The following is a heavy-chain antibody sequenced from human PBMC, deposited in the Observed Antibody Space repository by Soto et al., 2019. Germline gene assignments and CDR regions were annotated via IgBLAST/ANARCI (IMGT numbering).Heavy chain of an antibody. CDR3: ASTKYDSSAYYYWYLGL. V-gene: IGHV1-69*06. D-gene: IGHD3-22*01. CDR1: GGTFSSYF. J-gene: IGHJ2*01. Sequence: QVQLVQSGAEVKKAGSSVKVSCKVSGGTFSSYFINWVRQAPGQGLEWVGGIIPVFGTANYAQKFQGRVTITADTSANTVYLERSSLRSEDTAVYYCASTKYDSSAYYYWYLGLWCRGTLVTVSS. CDR2: IIPVFGTA.